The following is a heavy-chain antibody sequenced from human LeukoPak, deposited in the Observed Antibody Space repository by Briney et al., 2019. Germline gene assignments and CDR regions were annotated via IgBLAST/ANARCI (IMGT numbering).Heavy chain of an antibody. J-gene: IGHJ4*02. CDR3: ARGGDYGDVTDY. Sequence: GGSPRLSCAASGFTFSSYAMTWVRQAPGKGLEWVSYISSSSSNRNYADSVKGRFTISRDNAKNSLYLQMNSLRAEDTAVYYCARGGDYGDVTDYWGQGTLVTVSS. D-gene: IGHD4-17*01. CDR2: ISSSSSNR. CDR1: GFTFSSYA. V-gene: IGHV3-48*04.